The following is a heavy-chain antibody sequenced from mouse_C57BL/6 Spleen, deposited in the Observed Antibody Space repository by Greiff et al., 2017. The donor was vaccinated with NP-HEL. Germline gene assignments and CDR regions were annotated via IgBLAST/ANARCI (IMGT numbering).Heavy chain of an antibody. CDR2: IDPSDSYT. CDR3: ARDNDYDGYFDY. V-gene: IGHV1-69*01. D-gene: IGHD2-4*01. J-gene: IGHJ2*01. Sequence: VQLQQPGAELVMPGASVKLSCKASGYTFTSYWMHWVKQRPGQGLEWLGEIDPSDSYTNYNQKFKGKSTLTVDKSSSTAYMQLSSLTSEDSAVYYCARDNDYDGYFDYWGQGTTLTVSS. CDR1: GYTFTSYW.